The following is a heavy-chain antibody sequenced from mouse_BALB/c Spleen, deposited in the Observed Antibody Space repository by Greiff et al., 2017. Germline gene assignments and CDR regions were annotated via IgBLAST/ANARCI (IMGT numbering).Heavy chain of an antibody. D-gene: IGHD2-4*01. J-gene: IGHJ2*01. Sequence: EVHLVESGGGLVKTGGSSKLSWAASGFTFSSYAMSWVRQSPGKRMEWVAVISSGGSYTYYPDTVTGRFTISRDNAKDTLYLEMSSLRSEDTAMYYCASNDYDKDFDYWGQGTTLTVSS. CDR2: ISSGGSYT. CDR1: GFTFSSYA. V-gene: IGHV5-9-4*01. CDR3: ASNDYDKDFDY.